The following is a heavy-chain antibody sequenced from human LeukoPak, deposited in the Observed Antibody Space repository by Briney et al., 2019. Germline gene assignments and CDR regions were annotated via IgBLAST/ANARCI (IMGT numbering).Heavy chain of an antibody. CDR3: AIDTAMVLSRGY. Sequence: SVKVSCKASGGTFSSYAISWVRQAPGQGLEWMGGIIPIFGTANYAQKFQGRVTITTDESTSTAYMELSSLRSEDTAVYYCAIDTAMVLSRGYWGQGTLVTVSS. CDR1: GGTFSSYA. D-gene: IGHD5-18*01. V-gene: IGHV1-69*05. CDR2: IIPIFGTA. J-gene: IGHJ4*02.